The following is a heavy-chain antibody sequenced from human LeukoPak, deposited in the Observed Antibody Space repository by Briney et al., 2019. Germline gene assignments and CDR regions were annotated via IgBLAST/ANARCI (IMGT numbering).Heavy chain of an antibody. CDR1: GFTFSSYE. J-gene: IGHJ4*02. Sequence: GGSLRLSCAASGFTFSSYEMNWVRQAPGKGLEWVSYIRSSGSTIYYVDSVKGRFTISRDNAKNSLYLQMNSLRAADTAVYYCARDPAYYYDSSGYEGGDYWGQGTLVSVPS. V-gene: IGHV3-48*03. D-gene: IGHD3-22*01. CDR2: IRSSGSTI. CDR3: ARDPAYYYDSSGYEGGDY.